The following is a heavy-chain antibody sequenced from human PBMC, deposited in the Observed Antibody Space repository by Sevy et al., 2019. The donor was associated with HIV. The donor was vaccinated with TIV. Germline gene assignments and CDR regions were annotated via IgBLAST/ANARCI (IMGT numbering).Heavy chain of an antibody. J-gene: IGHJ6*02. CDR1: GFTFDDYA. D-gene: IGHD3-3*01. CDR3: AKDGGYSYYDFWSGYYSPYYYYGMDV. V-gene: IGHV3-9*01. CDR2: ISWNSGSI. Sequence: GGSLRLSCAASGFTFDDYAMHWVRQAPGKGLEWVSGISWNSGSIGYADSVKGRFTISRDNAKNSLYLQMNSLRAEDTALYYCAKDGGYSYYDFWSGYYSPYYYYGMDVWAQGTTVTVSS.